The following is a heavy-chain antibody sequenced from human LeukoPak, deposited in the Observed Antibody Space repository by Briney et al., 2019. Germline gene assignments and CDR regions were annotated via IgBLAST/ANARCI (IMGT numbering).Heavy chain of an antibody. D-gene: IGHD5-24*01. CDR2: IYYSGST. J-gene: IGHJ4*02. Sequence: SETLSLTCTVSGGSISSYYWSWIRQPPGKGLEWIGYIYYSGSTNYNPSLKSRVTISVDTSKNQFSLKLSSVTAADTAVYYCARENGARDGYIGYYFDYWGQGTLVTVSS. V-gene: IGHV4-59*01. CDR3: ARENGARDGYIGYYFDY. CDR1: GGSISSYY.